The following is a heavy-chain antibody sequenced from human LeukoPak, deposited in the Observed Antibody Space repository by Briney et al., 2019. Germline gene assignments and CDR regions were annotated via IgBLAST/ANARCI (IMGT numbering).Heavy chain of an antibody. CDR1: GGSIGSYY. Sequence: SETLSLTCTVSGGSIGSYYWIWIRQPPGKGLEWIGYIYYSGSTNYNPSLKSRVTISIDTSKNQFSLKLNSVTAADTAVYYCARRSPNNWGFDYWGQGTLVTVSS. CDR3: ARRSPNNWGFDY. CDR2: IYYSGST. V-gene: IGHV4-59*12. D-gene: IGHD7-27*01. J-gene: IGHJ4*02.